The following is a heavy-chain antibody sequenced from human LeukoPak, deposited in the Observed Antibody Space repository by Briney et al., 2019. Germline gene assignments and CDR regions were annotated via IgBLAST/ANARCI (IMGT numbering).Heavy chain of an antibody. Sequence: GGSLRLSCAASGFTFSSYEMHWVRQAPGKGLEWVSYISSSGSTIYYADSVKGRFTISRDNAKNSLYLQMNSLRAEDTAVYYCAREWGLVPHDAFDIWGQGTMVTVSS. CDR2: ISSSGSTI. V-gene: IGHV3-48*03. D-gene: IGHD3/OR15-3a*01. CDR1: GFTFSSYE. CDR3: AREWGLVPHDAFDI. J-gene: IGHJ3*02.